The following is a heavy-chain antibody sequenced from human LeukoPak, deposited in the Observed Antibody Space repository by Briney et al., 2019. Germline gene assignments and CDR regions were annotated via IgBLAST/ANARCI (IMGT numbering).Heavy chain of an antibody. CDR3: AKGSSGSRPYYFDY. CDR1: GFTFSSYA. CDR2: ITDSGGST. J-gene: IGHJ4*02. Sequence: GGSLRLSCAASGFTFSSYAMSWVRQAPGEGLEWVSTITDSGGSTYYSESVKGRFTISRDNSKTTLYLQMNTLRAEDTAIYYCAKGSSGSRPYYFDYWGQGTLVTVSS. D-gene: IGHD3-22*01. V-gene: IGHV3-23*01.